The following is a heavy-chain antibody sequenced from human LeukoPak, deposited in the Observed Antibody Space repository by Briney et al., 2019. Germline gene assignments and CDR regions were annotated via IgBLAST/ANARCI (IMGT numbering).Heavy chain of an antibody. CDR2: IYYSGST. CDR3: ARDSSYCSGGSCSYYFDY. CDR1: GGSISYYY. V-gene: IGHV4-59*12. J-gene: IGHJ4*02. Sequence: SETLSLTCTVSGGSISYYYWSWIRQPPGKGLEWIGNIYYSGSTNHNPSLKSRVTISVDTSKNQFSLKLSSVTAADTAVYYCARDSSYCSGGSCSYYFDYWGQGTLVTVSS. D-gene: IGHD2-15*01.